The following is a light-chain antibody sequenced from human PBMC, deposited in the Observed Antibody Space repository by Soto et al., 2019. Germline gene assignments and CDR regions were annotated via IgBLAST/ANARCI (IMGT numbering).Light chain of an antibody. CDR3: CSFAGSTPFV. J-gene: IGLJ1*01. Sequence: QYELTQPASVSGSPGQSITISCTGTSSDVGSYNLVSWYQQHPGKAPKVIIYEGRKRPSGVSNRFSGSKSGNTASLTISGLQAEDEADYYCCSFAGSTPFVFGTGTKVTVL. CDR1: SSDVGSYNL. CDR2: EGR. V-gene: IGLV2-23*01.